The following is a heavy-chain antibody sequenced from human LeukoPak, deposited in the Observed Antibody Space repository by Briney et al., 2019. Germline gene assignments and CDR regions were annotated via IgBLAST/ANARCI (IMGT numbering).Heavy chain of an antibody. CDR1: GFTFNNYN. CDR3: ASFDTALEDSFDY. CDR2: ITSSGTYI. J-gene: IGHJ4*02. Sequence: GGSLRLSCAASGFTFNNYNMNWVRQAPGKALEWVSSITSSGTYIFYADSVKGRFTISRDNAKNSLYLQMNSLRAEDTAVYYCASFDTALEDSFDYWGQGTLVTVSS. D-gene: IGHD5-18*01. V-gene: IGHV3-21*01.